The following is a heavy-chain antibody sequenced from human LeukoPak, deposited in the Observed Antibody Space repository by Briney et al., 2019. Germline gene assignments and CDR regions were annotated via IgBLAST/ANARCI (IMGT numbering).Heavy chain of an antibody. D-gene: IGHD3-16*02. CDR3: ARGRYYFDY. Sequence: PGGSLRLSCADSGFTFSTYAMHWVRQAPGKGLEWVAVISYDGSNEYYADSVKGRFTISRDNSKKTLYLQMNSLSAEDTAVYYCARGRYYFDYWGQGTLVTVSS. CDR1: GFTFSTYA. V-gene: IGHV3-30-3*01. J-gene: IGHJ4*02. CDR2: ISYDGSNE.